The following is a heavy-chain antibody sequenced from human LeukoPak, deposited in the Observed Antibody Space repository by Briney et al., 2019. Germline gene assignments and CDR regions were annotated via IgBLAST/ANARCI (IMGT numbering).Heavy chain of an antibody. CDR3: PREGRTAAVRAFDI. CDR2: IYYSGST. V-gene: IGHV4-59*01. CDR1: GGSISSYY. D-gene: IGHD6-13*01. J-gene: IGHJ3*02. Sequence: SETLSLTCTVSGGSISSYYWSWIRQPPGKGLEWIGYIYYSGSTNYNPSLKSRVTISVDTSKNQFSLKLSSVTAADTAVYYCPREGRTAAVRAFDIWGQGTMVTVSS.